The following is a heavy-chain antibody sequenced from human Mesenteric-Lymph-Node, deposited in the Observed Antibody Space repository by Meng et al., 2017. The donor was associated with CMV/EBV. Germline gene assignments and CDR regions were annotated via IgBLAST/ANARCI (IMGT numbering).Heavy chain of an antibody. CDR2: ISYYGST. V-gene: IGHV4-4*02. Sequence: SETLSLTCAVSGDSISRNLWWSWVRQSPGKGLEWIGEISYYGSTKYNPSLQSRVTISSDTTNNRFSLRLNSVTAADTGVYFCARSPGFWSLDYWGRGILVTVSS. D-gene: IGHD2-8*02. CDR1: GDSISRNLW. CDR3: ARSPGFWSLDY. J-gene: IGHJ4*02.